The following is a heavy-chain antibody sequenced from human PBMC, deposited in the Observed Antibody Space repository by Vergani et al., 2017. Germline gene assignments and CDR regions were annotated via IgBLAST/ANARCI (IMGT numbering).Heavy chain of an antibody. J-gene: IGHJ6*02. V-gene: IGHV5-10-1*01. CDR1: GYSFTSYW. Sequence: EVQLVQSGAEVKKPGESLRISCKGSGYSFTSYWISWVRQMPGKGLEWMGRIDPSASYTNYSPSFQGHVTISAAKSISTAYLQWSSLKASDTAMYYCERHYYDSSDSVYYYGMDVWGQGTTVTVSS. CDR3: ERHYYDSSDSVYYYGMDV. D-gene: IGHD3-22*01. CDR2: IDPSASYT.